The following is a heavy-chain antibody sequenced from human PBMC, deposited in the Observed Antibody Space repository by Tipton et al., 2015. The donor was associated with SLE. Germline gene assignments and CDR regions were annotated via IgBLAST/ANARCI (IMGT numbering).Heavy chain of an antibody. CDR3: AKDSWELEAFDI. V-gene: IGHV3-9*01. CDR2: ISWNSGSI. J-gene: IGHJ3*02. D-gene: IGHD1-26*01. CDR1: GFTFDDYA. Sequence: SLRLSCAASGFTFDDYAMHWVRQAPGKGLEWVSGISWNSGSIGYADSVKGRFTISRDNAKNSLYLQMNSLRAEDTALYYCAKDSWELEAFDIWGQGTMVTVSS.